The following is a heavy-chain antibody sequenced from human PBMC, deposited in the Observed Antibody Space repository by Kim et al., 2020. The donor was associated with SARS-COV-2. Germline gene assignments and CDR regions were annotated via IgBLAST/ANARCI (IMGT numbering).Heavy chain of an antibody. D-gene: IGHD3-10*01. CDR3: ARGNAGSGNYYFGY. CDR1: WFTVATNY. Sequence: GGSLRLSCAASWFTVATNYMSWVRQAPGKGLEWVSVIYSGGSTYYADSVKGRFTISRDNSKNTLYLQMNSLRAEDTAVYYCARGNAGSGNYYFGYWGQGTLVTVSS. J-gene: IGHJ4*02. CDR2: IYSGGST. V-gene: IGHV3-53*01.